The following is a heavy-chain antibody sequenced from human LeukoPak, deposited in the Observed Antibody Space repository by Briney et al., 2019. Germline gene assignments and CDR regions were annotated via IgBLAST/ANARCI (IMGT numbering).Heavy chain of an antibody. J-gene: IGHJ6*04. CDR2: ISYDGSNK. CDR3: AKLFTTVATNPKDV. Sequence: GGSLRLSRAASGFTFSSYGMHWVRQAPGKGLEWVAVISYDGSNKYYADSVKGRFTISRDNSKNTLYLQMNSLRAEDTAVYYCAKLFTTVATNPKDVWGKGTTVTVSS. V-gene: IGHV3-30*18. D-gene: IGHD4-17*01. CDR1: GFTFSSYG.